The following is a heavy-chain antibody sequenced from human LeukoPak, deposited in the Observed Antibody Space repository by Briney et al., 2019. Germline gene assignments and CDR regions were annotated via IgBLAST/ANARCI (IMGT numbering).Heavy chain of an antibody. J-gene: IGHJ4*02. V-gene: IGHV3-11*01. CDR3: ARDLARLVEPYYFDY. CDR1: GFTFSDYY. Sequence: PGGSLRLSCAASGFTFSDYYMSWIRQAPGKGLEWVSYISSSGSTIYYADSVKGRFTISRDNAKNSLYLQMNSLRAEDTAVYYCARDLARLVEPYYFDYWGQGTLVTVSS. CDR2: ISSSGSTI. D-gene: IGHD2-8*02.